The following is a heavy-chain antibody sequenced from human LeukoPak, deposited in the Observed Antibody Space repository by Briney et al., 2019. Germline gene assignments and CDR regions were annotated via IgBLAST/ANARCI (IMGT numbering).Heavy chain of an antibody. Sequence: QAGGSLRLSCAASGFTFRNYVIHWVRQAPGKGLEWVAVTSSDLNVKLYADSVKGRFTISRDNSKNTLYLQMNSLRAEDTAVYYCAREWKKGFLNWVLDYWGQGTLVTVSS. CDR3: AREWKKGFLNWVLDY. CDR1: GFTFRNYV. J-gene: IGHJ4*02. D-gene: IGHD3-3*01. CDR2: TSSDLNVK. V-gene: IGHV3-30-3*01.